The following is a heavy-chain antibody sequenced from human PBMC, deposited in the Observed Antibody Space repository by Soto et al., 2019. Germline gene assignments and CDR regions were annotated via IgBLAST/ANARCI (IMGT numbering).Heavy chain of an antibody. CDR3: ARFFAGIAAAGLDY. Sequence: GGSLRLSCAAPGFTFSSYAMHWVRQAPGKGLEWVAVISYDGSNKYYADSVKGRFTISRDNSKNTLYLQMNSLRAEDTAVYYCARFFAGIAAAGLDYWGQGTLVTVSS. V-gene: IGHV3-30-3*01. J-gene: IGHJ4*02. D-gene: IGHD6-13*01. CDR1: GFTFSSYA. CDR2: ISYDGSNK.